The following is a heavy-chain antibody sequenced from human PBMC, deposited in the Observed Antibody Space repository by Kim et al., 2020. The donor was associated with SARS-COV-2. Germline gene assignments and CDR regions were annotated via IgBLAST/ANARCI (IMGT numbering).Heavy chain of an antibody. CDR1: GFTFSSYS. D-gene: IGHD5-12*01. CDR2: ISSSSSYI. V-gene: IGHV3-21*01. Sequence: GGSLRLSCAASGFTFSSYSMNWVRQAPGKGLEWVSSISSSSSYIYYADSVKGRFTISRDNAKNSLYLQMNSLRAEDTAVYYCASESGYDEGFDYWGQGTLVTVSS. CDR3: ASESGYDEGFDY. J-gene: IGHJ4*02.